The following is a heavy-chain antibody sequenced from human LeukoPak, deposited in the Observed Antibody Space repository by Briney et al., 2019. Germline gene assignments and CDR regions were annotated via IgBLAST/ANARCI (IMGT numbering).Heavy chain of an antibody. J-gene: IGHJ4*02. V-gene: IGHV1-2*02. D-gene: IGHD2-2*01. CDR2: INPNSGGT. CDR1: GYTFTGYY. Sequence: ASVKVSCKASGYTFTGYYMHWVRQAPGQRLEWMGWINPNSGGTNYAQKFQGRVTMTRDTSISTAYMELSRLRSDDTAVYYCARGWDVVVPAANVGVDYWGQGTVVTVSS. CDR3: ARGWDVVVPAANVGVDY.